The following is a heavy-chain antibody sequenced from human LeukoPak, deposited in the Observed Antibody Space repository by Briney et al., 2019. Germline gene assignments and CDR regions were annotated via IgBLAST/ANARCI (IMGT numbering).Heavy chain of an antibody. CDR2: IYYSGST. V-gene: IGHV4-39*01. CDR3: ARHPYDFWSGYYLPSTAY. Sequence: SETLSLTCAVYGGSFSGYYWGWIRQPPGKGLEWIGSIYYSGSTYYNPSLKSRVTISVDTSKNQFSLKLSSVTAADTAVYYCARHPYDFWSGYYLPSTAYWGQGTLVTVSS. J-gene: IGHJ4*02. CDR1: GGSFSGYY. D-gene: IGHD3-3*01.